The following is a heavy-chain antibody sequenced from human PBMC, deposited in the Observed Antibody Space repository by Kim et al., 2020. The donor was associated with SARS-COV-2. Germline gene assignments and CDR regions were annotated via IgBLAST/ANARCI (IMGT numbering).Heavy chain of an antibody. V-gene: IGHV4-61*01. CDR3: ARAGYKLELRRWPNCYSYYMDV. CDR1: GGSVSSGSYY. Sequence: SETLSLTCTVSGGSVSSGSYYWSWIRQPPGKGLEWIGYIYYSGSTNYNSSLKSRATIAVDTSKNQFSLKLSSVTAADTAVYYCARAGYKLELRRWPNCYSYYMDVWGKGTTVTVSS. CDR2: IYYSGST. J-gene: IGHJ6*03. D-gene: IGHD1-7*01.